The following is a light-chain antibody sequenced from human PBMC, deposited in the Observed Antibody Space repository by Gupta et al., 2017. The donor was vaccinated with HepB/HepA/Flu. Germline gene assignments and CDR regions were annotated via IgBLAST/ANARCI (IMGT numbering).Light chain of an antibody. CDR3: SSYTSSSTSYV. Sequence: QSALTQPPSVSGSPGQSVTISCTGTSSDIGGYNRVSWYQQPPGTAPKLIIYEVSNRPSGVPDRFSGSKSGNTASLTISGLQAEDEADYYCSSYTSSSTSYVFGTGTKVTVL. J-gene: IGLJ1*01. CDR1: SSDIGGYNR. V-gene: IGLV2-18*02. CDR2: EVS.